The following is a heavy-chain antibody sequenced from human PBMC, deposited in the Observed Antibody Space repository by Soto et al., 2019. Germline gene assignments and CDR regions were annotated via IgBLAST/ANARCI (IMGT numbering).Heavy chain of an antibody. D-gene: IGHD6-19*01. V-gene: IGHV3-30*18. CDR1: GFTFSSYG. J-gene: IGHJ2*01. CDR2: ISYDGSNK. CDR3: AKGIHSSGWYKLPVDL. Sequence: QVQLVESGGGVVQPGRSLRLSCVASGFTFSSYGMHWVRQAPGKGLEWVAVISYDGSNKYYADSVKGRFTISRDNSKNTLYLQMNSLRAEDTAVYYCAKGIHSSGWYKLPVDLWGRGTLVTVSS.